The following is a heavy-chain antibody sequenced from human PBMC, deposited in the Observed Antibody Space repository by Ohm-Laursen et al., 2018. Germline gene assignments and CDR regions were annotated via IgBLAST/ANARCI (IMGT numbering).Heavy chain of an antibody. Sequence: TLSLTCTVSGGSISSYYWSWIRQPPGKGLEWIGYIYYSGSTNYNPSLKSRVTISVDTSKNQFSLKLSSVTAADTAVYYCARGRGYGGNLGYWGQGTLVTVSS. V-gene: IGHV4-59*01. CDR1: GGSISSYY. CDR3: ARGRGYGGNLGY. CDR2: IYYSGST. J-gene: IGHJ4*02. D-gene: IGHD4-23*01.